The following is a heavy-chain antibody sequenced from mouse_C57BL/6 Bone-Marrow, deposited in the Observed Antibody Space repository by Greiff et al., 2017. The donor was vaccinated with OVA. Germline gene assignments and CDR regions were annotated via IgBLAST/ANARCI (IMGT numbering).Heavy chain of an antibody. CDR1: GFTFSSYA. V-gene: IGHV5-4*01. J-gene: IGHJ3*01. Sequence: DVMLVESGGGLVKPGGSLKLSCAASGFTFSSYAMSWVRQTPEKRLEWVATISDGGSYTYYPDNVKGRFTISRDNAKNNLYLQMSHLKSEDTAMYYCARDKGGYYGAWFAYWGQGTLVTVSA. D-gene: IGHD2-13*01. CDR3: ARDKGGYYGAWFAY. CDR2: ISDGGSYT.